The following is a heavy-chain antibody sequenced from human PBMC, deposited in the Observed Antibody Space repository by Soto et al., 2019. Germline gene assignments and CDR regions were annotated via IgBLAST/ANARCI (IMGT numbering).Heavy chain of an antibody. Sequence: QVQLVQSGAEVKKPGSSVKVSCKAPGGTFSSYAISWVRQAPGQGLEWMGGIIPIFGTANYAQKFQGRVTITADESTSTAYMELSSLRSEDTAVYYCARDPSLYYDILTGYDAFDIWGQGTMVTVSS. V-gene: IGHV1-69*12. D-gene: IGHD3-9*01. CDR3: ARDPSLYYDILTGYDAFDI. CDR2: IIPIFGTA. J-gene: IGHJ3*02. CDR1: GGTFSSYA.